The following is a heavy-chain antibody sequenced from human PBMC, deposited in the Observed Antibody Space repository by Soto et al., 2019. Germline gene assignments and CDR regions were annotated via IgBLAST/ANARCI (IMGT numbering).Heavy chain of an antibody. Sequence: QVQLQESGPGLVKPSETLSLTCTVSGGSISSYYWSWIRQPPGKGLEWIGYIYYSGSTNYNPSLKSRVTISVDTSKNQFSLKLSSVTAADTAVYYCASWTTATTERFDAFDIGGQGTMVTVSS. V-gene: IGHV4-59*01. CDR3: ASWTTATTERFDAFDI. CDR1: GGSISSYY. J-gene: IGHJ3*02. CDR2: IYYSGST. D-gene: IGHD4-17*01.